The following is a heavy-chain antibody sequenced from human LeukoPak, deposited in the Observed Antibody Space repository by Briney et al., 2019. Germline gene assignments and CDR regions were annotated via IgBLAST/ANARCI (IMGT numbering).Heavy chain of an antibody. CDR2: ISGSSGST. CDR3: AKGYTYGYAHNWFDP. J-gene: IGHJ5*02. V-gene: IGHV3-23*01. Sequence: GGSLRLSCAASGFTLSSYAMSWVRQAPGKGLEWVSAISGSSGSTYYADSVKGRFTISRDNSKNTLYLQMNSLRADDTAVYYCAKGYTYGYAHNWFDPWGQGTLVTVSS. D-gene: IGHD5-18*01. CDR1: GFTLSSYA.